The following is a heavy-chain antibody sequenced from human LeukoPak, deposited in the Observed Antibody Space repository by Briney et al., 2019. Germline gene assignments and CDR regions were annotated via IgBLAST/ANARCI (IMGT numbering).Heavy chain of an antibody. V-gene: IGHV3-21*01. Sequence: PGGSLRLSCAASGFTFSSYSMNWVRQAPGKGLEWVSSISSSSSYIYYADSVKGRFTISRDNAKNSLYLQMNSLRAEDTAVYYCARGTQHSSSFDYWGQGTLVTVSS. D-gene: IGHD6-13*01. J-gene: IGHJ4*02. CDR3: ARGTQHSSSFDY. CDR2: ISSSSSYI. CDR1: GFTFSSYS.